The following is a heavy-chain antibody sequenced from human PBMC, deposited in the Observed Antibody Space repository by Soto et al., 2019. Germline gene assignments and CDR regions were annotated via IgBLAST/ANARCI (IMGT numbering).Heavy chain of an antibody. D-gene: IGHD6-19*01. V-gene: IGHV3-21*01. J-gene: IGHJ4*02. CDR1: GFTFSSYS. CDR2: ISSSSSYI. Sequence: EVQLVESGGGLVKPGGSLRLSCAASGFTFSSYSMNWVRQAPGTGLEWVSSISSSSSYIYYADSVKGQFTISRDNAKNSLYLQMNSLRAEDTAVYYCARGYSSGWYYFDYWGQGTLVTVSS. CDR3: ARGYSSGWYYFDY.